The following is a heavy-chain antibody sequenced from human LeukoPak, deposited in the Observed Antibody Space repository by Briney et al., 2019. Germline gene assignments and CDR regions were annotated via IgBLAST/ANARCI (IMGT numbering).Heavy chain of an antibody. CDR2: INPGDSET. CDR1: GYKFTNFW. CDR3: AKFISNQAEY. J-gene: IGHJ4*02. V-gene: IGHV5-51*01. Sequence: GESLKISCKGSGYKFTNFWIGWVRQMPGKGLEWMGIINPGDSETRYSPSFQGQVTISADKSISTAYLQWSSLKALDTAMYYCAKFISNQAEYWGQGTLVTVSS. D-gene: IGHD4-11*01.